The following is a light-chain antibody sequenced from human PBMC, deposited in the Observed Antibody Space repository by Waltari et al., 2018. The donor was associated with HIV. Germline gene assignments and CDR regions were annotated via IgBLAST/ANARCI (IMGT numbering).Light chain of an antibody. V-gene: IGLV3-27*01. Sequence: SYELTQPSSVSVSPGQTARITCSGDVVAKKYARWFQQKPGQAPVTVIYKDTERPSGIPERFSGSSSGTTVTLTISGAQVEDEADYYCYSAADNNLGVFGGGTKLTVL. CDR1: VVAKKY. CDR3: YSAADNNLGV. J-gene: IGLJ3*02. CDR2: KDT.